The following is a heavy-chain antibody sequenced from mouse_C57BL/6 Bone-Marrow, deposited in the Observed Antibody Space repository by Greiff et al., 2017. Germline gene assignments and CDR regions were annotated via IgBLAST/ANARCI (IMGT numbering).Heavy chain of an antibody. CDR2: IYPGSGST. D-gene: IGHD2-3*01. V-gene: IGHV1-55*01. CDR1: GYTFTSYW. Sequence: LMESGAELVKPGASVKMSCKASGYTFTSYWITWVKQRPGQGLEWIGDIYPGSGSTNYNEKFKSKATLTVDTSSSTAYMQLSSLTSEDSAVYYCAPMISYYFDYWGQGTTLTVSS. J-gene: IGHJ2*01. CDR3: APMISYYFDY.